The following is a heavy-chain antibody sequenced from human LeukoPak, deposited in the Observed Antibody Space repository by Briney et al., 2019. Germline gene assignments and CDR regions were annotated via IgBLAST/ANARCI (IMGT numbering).Heavy chain of an antibody. CDR1: GFTFSTYW. CDR2: IKQDGSGE. V-gene: IGHV3-7*01. Sequence: GGSLRLSCAASGFTFSTYWMSWVRQAPGKGLEWVANIKQDGSGEFCVDSVKGRFTFSRDNAKKSLYLQMNSLRAEDTAVYYCAGGKVHDYWGQGTLVTVSS. J-gene: IGHJ4*02. CDR3: AGGKVHDY.